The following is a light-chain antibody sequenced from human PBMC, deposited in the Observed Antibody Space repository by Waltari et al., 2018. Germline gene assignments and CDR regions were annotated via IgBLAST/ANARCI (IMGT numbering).Light chain of an antibody. J-gene: IGKJ4*01. CDR2: DAS. V-gene: IGKV1-33*01. CDR1: QDISNY. CDR3: QQYDNLPLT. Sequence: EIQMTQSPSSLSASVGDRVTITCQASQDISNYLNWYQQKPGKAPKPLIYDASNLETGVPSRFSGSRSGTDFTFTISSLQPEDIATYYCQQYDNLPLTFGGGTKVEIK.